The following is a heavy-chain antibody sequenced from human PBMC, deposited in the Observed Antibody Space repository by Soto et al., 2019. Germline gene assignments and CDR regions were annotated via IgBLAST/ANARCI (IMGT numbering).Heavy chain of an antibody. CDR2: ISGSGGST. V-gene: IGHV3-23*01. D-gene: IGHD3-16*02. CDR3: AKDVADVYDYIWGRYRQRGGIFDY. CDR1: GFTFSSYA. J-gene: IGHJ4*02. Sequence: GGSLRLSCAASGFTFSSYAMSWVRQAPGKGLEWVSAISGSGGSTYYADSVKGRFTISRDNSKNTLYLQMNSLRAEDTAVYYWAKDVADVYDYIWGRYRQRGGIFDYWGQGTLVTVSS.